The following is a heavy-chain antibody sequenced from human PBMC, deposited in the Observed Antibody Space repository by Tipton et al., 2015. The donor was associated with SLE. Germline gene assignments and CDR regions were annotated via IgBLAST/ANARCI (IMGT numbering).Heavy chain of an antibody. CDR3: ARPWAEALGS. D-gene: IGHD2-15*01. CDR2: INPSGGYT. CDR1: GYTFRDYY. V-gene: IGHV1-46*01. J-gene: IGHJ5*02. Sequence: QLVQSGAEMKKPGASVKVSCKTSGYTFRDYYMHWVRQAPGQGLEWMGLINPSGGYTSYSQNFQDIVTLARDTSTSTFYMELNNLSSVDTAFNYCARPWAEALGSWGQGTLVTVSS.